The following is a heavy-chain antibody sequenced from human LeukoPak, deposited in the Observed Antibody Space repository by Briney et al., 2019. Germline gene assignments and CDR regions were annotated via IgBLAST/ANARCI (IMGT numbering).Heavy chain of an antibody. CDR3: ARVAAAGFHHNWFDP. V-gene: IGHV1-18*01. D-gene: IGHD6-13*01. Sequence: ASVKVSCKASGYTFTSYGISWVRQAPGQGLEWMGWISAYNGNTNYAQKLQGRVTMTTDTSTSTAYMEPRSLRSDDTAVYYCARVAAAGFHHNWFDPWGQGTLVTVSS. CDR2: ISAYNGNT. CDR1: GYTFTSYG. J-gene: IGHJ5*02.